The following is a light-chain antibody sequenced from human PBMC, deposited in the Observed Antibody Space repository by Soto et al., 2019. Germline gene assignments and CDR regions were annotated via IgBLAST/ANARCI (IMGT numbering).Light chain of an antibody. J-gene: IGLJ3*02. CDR1: TSNVGRNA. CDR2: LHN. CDR3: GTWDDRLNAML. Sequence: QSALTQPPSASGTPGQSVTISCSGGTSNVGRNAVNWYQQFPGSAPRLLIQLHNQRPSGVPTRFSASKSGTSASLAISGLQSEDEADYCCGTWDDRLNAMLFGGGTELTVL. V-gene: IGLV1-44*01.